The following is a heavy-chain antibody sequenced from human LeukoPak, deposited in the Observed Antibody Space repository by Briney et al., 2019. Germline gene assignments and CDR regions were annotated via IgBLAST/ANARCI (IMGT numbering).Heavy chain of an antibody. CDR3: AKHVAYSSSSGAFDI. J-gene: IGHJ3*02. Sequence: GGPLRLSCAASGFTFSSYAMHWVRQAPGKGLEYVSAISSNGGSTYYANSVKGRFTISRDNSKNTLYVQLNSLRAEDTAVYYCAKHVAYSSSSGAFDIWGQGTMVTVSS. CDR1: GFTFSSYA. V-gene: IGHV3-64*01. D-gene: IGHD6-6*01. CDR2: ISSNGGST.